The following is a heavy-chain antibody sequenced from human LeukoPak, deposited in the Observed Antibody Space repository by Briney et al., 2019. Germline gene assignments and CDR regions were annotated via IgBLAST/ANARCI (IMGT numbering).Heavy chain of an antibody. J-gene: IGHJ5*02. CDR2: INPNSGAT. D-gene: IGHD3-9*01. Sequence: ASVKVSCKASGYTFTAYYMHWVRQAPGQGLEWMGWINPNSGATNYAQKFQGRVTMTRDTSITTSYMELSGLRSDDTGVYYCARDPATIRYFDSLDPWGQGTLVTVSS. CDR3: ARDPATIRYFDSLDP. CDR1: GYTFTAYY. V-gene: IGHV1-2*02.